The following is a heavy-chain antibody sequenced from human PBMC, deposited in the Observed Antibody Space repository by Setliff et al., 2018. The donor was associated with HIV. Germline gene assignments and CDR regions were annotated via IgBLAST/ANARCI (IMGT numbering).Heavy chain of an antibody. CDR1: GYTFNSYL. V-gene: IGHV1-3*01. D-gene: IGHD2-2*01. J-gene: IGHJ4*02. CDR3: ARFSSVYAAIDN. Sequence: ASVKVSCKASGYTFNSYLVYWVRQAPGQRLEWMGWIHPGNDNREYSQRFQGRLAMTRDTSASMVYMELNSLTSEDTAVYFCARFSSVYAAIDNWGPGTLVTVSS. CDR2: IHPGNDNR.